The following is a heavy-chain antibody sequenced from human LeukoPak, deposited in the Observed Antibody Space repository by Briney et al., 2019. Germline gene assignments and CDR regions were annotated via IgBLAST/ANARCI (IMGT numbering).Heavy chain of an antibody. V-gene: IGHV3-11*04. D-gene: IGHD3-22*01. CDR3: ARAYYYDSSGPFYYFHY. J-gene: IGHJ4*02. Sequence: PGGSLRLSCAASRFTFSDYYMSWIRQAPGKGLEWVSYISSSGSTIYYADSVKGRSTISRDNAKNSLYLQMNSLRAEDTAVYYCARAYYYDSSGPFYYFHYWGQGTLVTVSS. CDR1: RFTFSDYY. CDR2: ISSSGSTI.